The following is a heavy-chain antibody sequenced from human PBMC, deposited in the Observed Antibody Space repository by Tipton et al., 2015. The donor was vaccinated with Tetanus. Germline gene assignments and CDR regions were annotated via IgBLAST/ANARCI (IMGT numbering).Heavy chain of an antibody. D-gene: IGHD1-14*01. CDR2: DSGHSGNT. Sequence: QLVQSGAEVKKPGASVKVSCKASGYTLTNYGINWVRQAPGQGLEWMGWDSGHSGNTVSARKVQSRVTMTTDTSTNTAYLELRSLRSDDTAVYYCARAPNRISRAYDCWGQGTQVTVSS. CDR3: ARAPNRISRAYDC. CDR1: GYTLTNYG. J-gene: IGHJ4*02. V-gene: IGHV1-18*01.